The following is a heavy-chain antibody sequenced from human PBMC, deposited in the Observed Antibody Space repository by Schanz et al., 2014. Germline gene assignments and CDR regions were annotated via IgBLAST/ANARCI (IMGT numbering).Heavy chain of an antibody. CDR1: GYTFISYF. J-gene: IGHJ4*02. D-gene: IGHD2-8*01. CDR3: ARTAYGGWASATLHY. CDR2: INPTDGST. V-gene: IGHV1-46*04. Sequence: QVQLVQSGAEVKKPGASVKVSCKASGYTFISYFIHWVRQAPGQGLEWMGIINPTDGSTSYAQRSRRLATATGNTYTALVCLGLSSTAADSSAVYYRARTAYGGWASATLHYWGQGTLVTVSS.